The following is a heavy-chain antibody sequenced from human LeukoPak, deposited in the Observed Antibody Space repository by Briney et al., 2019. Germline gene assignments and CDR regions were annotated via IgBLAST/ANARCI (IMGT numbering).Heavy chain of an antibody. J-gene: IGHJ4*02. CDR1: GYTFTGYG. V-gene: IGHV1-18*01. CDR2: ISAYNGNT. CDR3: ARSYYYDSSGYYYVY. D-gene: IGHD3-22*01. Sequence: ASVKVSCKASGYTFTGYGISWVRQAPGQGLEWMGWISAYNGNTNYAQKLQGRVTMTTDTSTSTAYMELRSLRSDDTAVYYCARSYYYDSSGYYYVYWGQGTLVTVSS.